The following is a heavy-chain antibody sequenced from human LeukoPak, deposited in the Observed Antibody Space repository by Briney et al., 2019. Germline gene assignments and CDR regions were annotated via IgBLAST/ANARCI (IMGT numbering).Heavy chain of an antibody. CDR3: ARERYGSGSYSHFYYYYYMDV. J-gene: IGHJ6*03. V-gene: IGHV4-34*01. CDR1: GGSFSGYY. D-gene: IGHD3-10*01. Sequence: PSETLSLTCAVYGGSFSGYYWSWIRQPPGKGLEWIGEINHSGSANYNPSLKSRVTMSVDTSKNHFSLKLSSVTAADTAVYYCARERYGSGSYSHFYYYYYMDVWGKGTTVTISS. CDR2: INHSGSA.